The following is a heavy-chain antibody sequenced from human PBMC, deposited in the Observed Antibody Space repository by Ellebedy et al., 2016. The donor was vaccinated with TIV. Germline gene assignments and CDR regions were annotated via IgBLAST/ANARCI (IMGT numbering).Heavy chain of an antibody. CDR2: INQDGRDK. D-gene: IGHD4-17*01. V-gene: IGHV3-7*01. Sequence: GGSLRLSCAAPGFTFSSYWMTWVRQAPGKGLEWVANINQDGRDKYYVDSLRGRFTISRDNAKNSLYLQMNSLRGEDTAVYYCATDGSYGDYRSPTHAFVMWGQGTLVTVSS. CDR1: GFTFSSYW. CDR3: ATDGSYGDYRSPTHAFVM. J-gene: IGHJ3*02.